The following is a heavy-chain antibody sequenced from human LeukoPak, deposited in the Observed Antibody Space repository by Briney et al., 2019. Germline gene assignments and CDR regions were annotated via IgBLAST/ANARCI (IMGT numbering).Heavy chain of an antibody. V-gene: IGHV1-46*01. D-gene: IGHD6-13*01. CDR3: AKDSGYSSRWFDY. CDR1: GYTFTGYY. J-gene: IGHJ5*01. Sequence: ASVKVSCKASGYTFTGYYMHWVRQAPGQGLEWMGTINPSGGSTSYAQKFQGRVTMTRDTSTSTVHMELSGLRSEDTAVYYCAKDSGYSSRWFDYWGQGTLVTVSS. CDR2: INPSGGST.